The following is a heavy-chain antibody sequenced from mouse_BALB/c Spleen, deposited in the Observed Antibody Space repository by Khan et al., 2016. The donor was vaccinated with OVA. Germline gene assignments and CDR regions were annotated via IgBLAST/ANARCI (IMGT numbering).Heavy chain of an antibody. CDR2: IYPYNDDT. J-gene: IGHJ4*01. V-gene: IGHV1S136*01. CDR1: GYTFTDYV. CDR3: ASATTDYCIMGY. Sequence: VQLEQSGPELVKPGASVKMSCKASGYTFTDYVMHWVKQKPGQGLEWIGYIYPYNDDTESTERIKGKATLTLDKSINTAYMELSSLTSADAAVYYCASATTDYCIMGYWGPGTSVTVSS. D-gene: IGHD1-1*01.